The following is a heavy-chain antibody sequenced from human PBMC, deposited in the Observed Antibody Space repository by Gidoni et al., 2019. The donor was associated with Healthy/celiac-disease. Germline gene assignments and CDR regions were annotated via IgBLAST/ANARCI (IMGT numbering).Heavy chain of an antibody. CDR3: ARGDYYGSGSYSPLDY. Sequence: QVQLQESGPGLVKPSQTLSLTCTVSGGSISSGCYYWSWIRQHPGKGLEWIGYIYYSGSTYYNPSLKSRVTISVDTSKNQFSLKLSSVTAADTAVYYCARGDYYGSGSYSPLDYWGQGTLVTVSS. V-gene: IGHV4-31*03. J-gene: IGHJ4*02. D-gene: IGHD3-10*01. CDR1: GGSISSGCYY. CDR2: IYYSGST.